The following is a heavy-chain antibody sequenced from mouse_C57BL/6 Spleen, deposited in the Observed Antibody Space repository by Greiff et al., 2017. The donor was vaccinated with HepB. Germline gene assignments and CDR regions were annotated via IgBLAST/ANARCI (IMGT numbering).Heavy chain of an antibody. CDR2: IDPSDSET. D-gene: IGHD1-1*01. Sequence: QVQLQQPGAELVRPGSSVKLSCKASGYTFTSYWMHWVKQRPIQGLEWIGNIDPSDSETHYNQKFKDKATLTVDKSSSTAYMQLSSLTSEDSAVYYCARSGNYYGSSYEGWYFDVWGTGTTVTVSS. CDR3: ARSGNYYGSSYEGWYFDV. J-gene: IGHJ1*03. CDR1: GYTFTSYW. V-gene: IGHV1-52*01.